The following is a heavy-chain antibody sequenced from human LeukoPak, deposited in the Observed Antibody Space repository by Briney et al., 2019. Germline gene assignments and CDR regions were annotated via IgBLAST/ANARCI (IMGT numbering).Heavy chain of an antibody. CDR1: GFTFSGYY. CDR2: ISDSSSSI. V-gene: IGHV3-11*06. CDR3: ARASGLGPGAYFGY. Sequence: GGSLRLSCAASGFTFSGYYMSWIRQAPGKGLECVSYISDSSSSISYADSVKGRFTISRDNAKNSLYLQMSSLRAGDTAVYYCARASGLGPGAYFGYWGQGTLVTVSS. D-gene: IGHD3-16*01. J-gene: IGHJ4*02.